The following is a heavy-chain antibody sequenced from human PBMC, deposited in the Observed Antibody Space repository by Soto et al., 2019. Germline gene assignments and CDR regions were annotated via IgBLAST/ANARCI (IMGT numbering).Heavy chain of an antibody. V-gene: IGHV1-3*05. CDR2: INAGNGNS. D-gene: IGHD2-2*01. J-gene: IGHJ6*02. CDR1: GYPFSNYA. CDR3: ATSTYCSRSTCYQWYGMDV. Sequence: QVQLVQSGAEEKKPGASVKVSCKASGYPFSNYAMHWVRQAPGLGLEWMGWINAGNGNSKYSQKFQGRVTITRDTSANTAYMELDSLRSEDSAVYYCATSTYCSRSTCYQWYGMDVWGQGTTVTVSS.